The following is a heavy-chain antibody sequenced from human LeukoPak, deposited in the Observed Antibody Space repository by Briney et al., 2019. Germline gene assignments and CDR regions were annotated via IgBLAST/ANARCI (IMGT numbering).Heavy chain of an antibody. CDR2: IYYSGDT. D-gene: IGHD3-22*01. CDR3: ARDPSGYSNY. Sequence: PSETLSLTCTVSGGSVSSGNYYWSWIRQPPGKGLEWIGYIYYSGDTNYNPSLKGRVTISVDTSKNQVSLKLSSVTAADTAVYYCARDPSGYSNYWGQGTLVTVSS. CDR1: GGSVSSGNYY. V-gene: IGHV4-61*01. J-gene: IGHJ4*02.